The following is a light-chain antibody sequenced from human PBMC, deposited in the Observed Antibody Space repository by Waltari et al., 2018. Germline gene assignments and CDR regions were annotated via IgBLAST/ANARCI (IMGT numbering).Light chain of an antibody. CDR1: SEHSAYA. Sequence: QLAVTQSPSASAPLGASVKLTCTLSSEHSAYAIAWHQHQPEKGPRFLMKSDGGGGHTKGDGIPDRFSGFSSGAERYLTISSLQYEDEAAYYCQTWDPDTVVFGGGTKLTV. CDR2: SDGGGGH. CDR3: QTWDPDTVV. V-gene: IGLV4-69*01. J-gene: IGLJ2*01.